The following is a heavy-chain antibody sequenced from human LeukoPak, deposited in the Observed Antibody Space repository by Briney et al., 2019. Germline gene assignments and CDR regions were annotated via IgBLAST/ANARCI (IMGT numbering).Heavy chain of an antibody. CDR2: MYYSGST. D-gene: IGHD3-22*01. CDR1: GGSISSGDYY. CDR3: ARPYYYDSRIDP. J-gene: IGHJ5*02. Sequence: SETLSLTCTVSGGSISSGDYYWSWIRQPPGKGLEWIAYMYYSGSTYYNPSLKSRVTMSADTSKNQLSLKLSSVTAADTAVYYCARPYYYDSRIDPWGQGILVPVSS. V-gene: IGHV4-30-4*01.